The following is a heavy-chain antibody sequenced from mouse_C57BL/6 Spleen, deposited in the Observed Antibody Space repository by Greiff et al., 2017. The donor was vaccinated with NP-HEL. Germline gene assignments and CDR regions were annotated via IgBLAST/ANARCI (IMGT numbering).Heavy chain of an antibody. J-gene: IGHJ4*01. CDR1: GFSLTSYG. Sequence: VKLQESGPGLVQPSQSLSITCTVSGFSLTSYGVHWVRQSPGKGLEWLGVIWRGGSTDYNAAFMSRLSITKDNSKSQVFFKMNSLQADDTAIYYGAKRTAQATGYYAMDYWGQGTSVTVSS. V-gene: IGHV2-5*01. CDR3: AKRTAQATGYYAMDY. D-gene: IGHD3-2*02. CDR2: IWRGGST.